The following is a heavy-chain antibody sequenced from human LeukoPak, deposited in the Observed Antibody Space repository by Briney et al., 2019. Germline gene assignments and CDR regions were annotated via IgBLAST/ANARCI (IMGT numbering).Heavy chain of an antibody. CDR2: MNPNSGNT. V-gene: IGHV1-8*03. Sequence: ASVKVSCKASGYTFTNNYMHWVRQAPGQGLEWMGWMNPNSGNTGYAQKFQGRVTITRNTSISTAYMELSGLRSEDTAVYYCARALSQLAGFYYYYYYMDVWGKGTTVTISS. CDR1: GYTFTNNY. D-gene: IGHD6-19*01. J-gene: IGHJ6*03. CDR3: ARALSQLAGFYYYYYYMDV.